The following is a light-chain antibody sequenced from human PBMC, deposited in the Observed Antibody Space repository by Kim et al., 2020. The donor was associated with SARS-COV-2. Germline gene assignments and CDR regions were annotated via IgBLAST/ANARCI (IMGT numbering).Light chain of an antibody. CDR2: GIS. Sequence: PGERATRSCRTSQRVGNNYLAWYQQKPGQTPRLLIYGISTRASGIPDRFSGSGSGTDFTLTINRLEPEDFAVYYCQQYDNSPYTFGQGTKLEI. V-gene: IGKV3-20*01. J-gene: IGKJ2*01. CDR1: QRVGNNY. CDR3: QQYDNSPYT.